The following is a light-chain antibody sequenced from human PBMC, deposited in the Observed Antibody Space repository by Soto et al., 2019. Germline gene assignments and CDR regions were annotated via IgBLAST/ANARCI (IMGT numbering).Light chain of an antibody. CDR2: AAS. V-gene: IGKV1-39*01. J-gene: IGKJ4*01. CDR1: QSISSY. Sequence: DIQMTQSPSSLSASVGDRVTITCRASQSISSYLNWYQQKPGQAPKLLIYAASTLQSGVPSRFSGSGSGTYFTLTISSLQPEDFAAYHCQQSYSSPFTFGGGTKVEIK. CDR3: QQSYSSPFT.